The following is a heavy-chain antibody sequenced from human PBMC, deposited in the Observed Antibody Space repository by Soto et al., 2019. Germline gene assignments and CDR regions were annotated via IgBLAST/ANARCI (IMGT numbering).Heavy chain of an antibody. J-gene: IGHJ4*02. D-gene: IGHD2-21*01. CDR2: ISYDGSNK. CDR1: GFTFSSYG. CDR3: AKDSLTSDWASPPDY. V-gene: IGHV3-30*18. Sequence: GGSLRLSCAASGFTFSSYGMHWVRQAPGKGLEWVAVISYDGSNKYYADSVKGRFTISRDNSKNTLYLQMNSLRAEDTAVYYCAKDSLTSDWASPPDYWGQGTLVTVSS.